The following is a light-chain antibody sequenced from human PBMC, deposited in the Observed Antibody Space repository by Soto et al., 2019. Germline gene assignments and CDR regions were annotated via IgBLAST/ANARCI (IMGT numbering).Light chain of an antibody. CDR3: QQSYSSAVT. CDR2: SAS. Sequence: DIQMTQSPSSLSSSVGDTVTMTCVASQRIGSHLNWYQQKPGKAPKFLIYSASSLQGGVPSRFSGSGSGTDFTLTINSLQLEDLATYYCQQSYSSAVTFGQGTRLEIK. J-gene: IGKJ5*01. V-gene: IGKV1-39*01. CDR1: QRIGSH.